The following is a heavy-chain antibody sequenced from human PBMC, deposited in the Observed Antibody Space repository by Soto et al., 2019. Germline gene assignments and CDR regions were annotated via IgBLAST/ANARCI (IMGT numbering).Heavy chain of an antibody. J-gene: IGHJ6*02. Sequence: ASVKVSCKVSGYTHTELSMHWVRQAPGKGLEWMGGFDPEDGETIYAQKFQGRVTMTEDTSTDTAYMELSSLRSEDTAVYYCATARTTIFGVVIPYGMDVWGQGTTVTVSS. CDR2: FDPEDGET. V-gene: IGHV1-24*01. CDR1: GYTHTELS. CDR3: ATARTTIFGVVIPYGMDV. D-gene: IGHD3-3*01.